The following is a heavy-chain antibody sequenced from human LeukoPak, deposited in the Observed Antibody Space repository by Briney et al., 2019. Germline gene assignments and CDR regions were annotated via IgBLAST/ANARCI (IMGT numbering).Heavy chain of an antibody. J-gene: IGHJ4*02. CDR1: GGSFSGYY. V-gene: IGHV4-34*01. Sequence: SETLSLTCAVYGGSFSGYYWSWIRQPPGKGLEWIGEINHSGSTNYNPSLKSRVTISVDTSKNQFSLKLSSVTAADTAVYYCAGGPIREYYYGSGSYIFYYWGQGTLVTVSS. CDR2: INHSGST. D-gene: IGHD3-10*01. CDR3: AGGPIREYYYGSGSYIFYY.